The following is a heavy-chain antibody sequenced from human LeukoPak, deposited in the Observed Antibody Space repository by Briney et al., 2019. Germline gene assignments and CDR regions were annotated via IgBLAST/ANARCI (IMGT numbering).Heavy chain of an antibody. V-gene: IGHV4-39*01. CDR3: VRHGVTTTGYFWD. J-gene: IGHJ4*02. CDR2: IYYSGST. D-gene: IGHD3-9*01. Sequence: SETLSLTCTVSGGSIGNTTFYWGWIRRPPGKGLEWIGTIYYSGSTYYNPSLKSRVTVSIDTSKNQFSLKLSSVTATDTAVYYCVRHGVTTTGYFWDWGQGTLVTVSS. CDR1: GGSIGNTTFY.